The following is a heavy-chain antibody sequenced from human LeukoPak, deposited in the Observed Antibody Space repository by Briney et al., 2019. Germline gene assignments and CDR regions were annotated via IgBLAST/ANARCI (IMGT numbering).Heavy chain of an antibody. CDR3: ATAYSPLYSFDY. CDR1: GYTFTVYY. Sequence: ASVKVSFKASGYTFTVYYMHWVRQAPGQGLEWMGWINPNSGGTNYAQNFQGRLTMTRDTSISTAYMELSRLRSYDTAVYYCATAYSPLYSFDYWGQGTLVTVSS. D-gene: IGHD6-13*01. CDR2: INPNSGGT. J-gene: IGHJ4*02. V-gene: IGHV1-2*02.